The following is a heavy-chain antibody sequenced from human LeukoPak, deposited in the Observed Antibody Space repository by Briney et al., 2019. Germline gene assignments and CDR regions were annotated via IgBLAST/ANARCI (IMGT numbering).Heavy chain of an antibody. D-gene: IGHD2-15*01. CDR3: AGGRDCSGGSCYHALLDY. V-gene: IGHV1-69*05. J-gene: IGHJ4*02. CDR2: IIPIFGAA. CDR1: GGTFSSSA. Sequence: SVKVSCKASGGTFSSSAISWVRQAPGQGLEWMGGIIPIFGAANYAQKFQDRVTITTDESTSTAYMELNGLRSEDTAVYYCAGGRDCSGGSCYHALLDYWGQGTLVTVSS.